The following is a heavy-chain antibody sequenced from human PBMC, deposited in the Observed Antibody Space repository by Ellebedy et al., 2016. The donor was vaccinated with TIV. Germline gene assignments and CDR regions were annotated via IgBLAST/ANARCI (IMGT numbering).Heavy chain of an antibody. D-gene: IGHD1-1*01. Sequence: ASVKVSCKASGYTLSELSIHWVRQTPGKGLEWMGGFVPEDGETIYAQKFQGRVTMTEDTSTDTAYMELRSLRSEDTAVYYCATSRFWNDVGHFDYWGQGALVTVSS. CDR3: ATSRFWNDVGHFDY. CDR1: GYTLSELS. V-gene: IGHV1-24*01. CDR2: FVPEDGET. J-gene: IGHJ4*02.